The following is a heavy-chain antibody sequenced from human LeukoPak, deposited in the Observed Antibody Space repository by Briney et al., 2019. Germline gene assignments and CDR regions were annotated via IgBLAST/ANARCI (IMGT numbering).Heavy chain of an antibody. D-gene: IGHD3-22*01. CDR2: INHSGST. V-gene: IGHV4-34*01. Sequence: SETPSLTCAVYGGSFSGYYWSWIRQPPGKGLEWIGEINHSGSTNYNPSLKSRVTISVDTSKNQFSLKLSSVTAADTAVYYCARDLIRYDSSGYYYHDAFDIWGQGTMVTVSS. J-gene: IGHJ3*02. CDR3: ARDLIRYDSSGYYYHDAFDI. CDR1: GGSFSGYY.